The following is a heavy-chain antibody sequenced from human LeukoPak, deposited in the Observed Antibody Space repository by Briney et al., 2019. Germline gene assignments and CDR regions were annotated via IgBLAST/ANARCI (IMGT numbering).Heavy chain of an antibody. CDR3: TKDRDGSGFLVGDWFDP. CDR2: ISTSDAAT. J-gene: IGHJ5*02. D-gene: IGHD3-22*01. V-gene: IGHV3-23*01. CDR1: GLTFSTFA. Sequence: GGSLRLSCEPSGLTFSTFAMSWVRQAPGKGPEWVSVISTSDAATYYSDSVKGRFTVSRDNSKNTLYLQMNDVRTEDTALYYCTKDRDGSGFLVGDWFDPWGQGTLVTVSS.